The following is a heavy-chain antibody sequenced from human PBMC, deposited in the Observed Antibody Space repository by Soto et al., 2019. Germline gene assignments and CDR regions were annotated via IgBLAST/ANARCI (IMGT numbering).Heavy chain of an antibody. CDR3: ARQSEYYYASGRAAPLYGMDV. CDR2: VYYSGST. CDR1: GYSISSISSY. V-gene: IGHV4-39*01. J-gene: IGHJ6*02. D-gene: IGHD3-10*01. Sequence: SETLSLTCAVSGYSISSISSYWGWIRQPPGKGLEWIGNVYYSGSTYSNTSLKSRLTISADTSKNQFSLKLSSVTAADTAVYFCARQSEYYYASGRAAPLYGMDVWGQGTTVTVSS.